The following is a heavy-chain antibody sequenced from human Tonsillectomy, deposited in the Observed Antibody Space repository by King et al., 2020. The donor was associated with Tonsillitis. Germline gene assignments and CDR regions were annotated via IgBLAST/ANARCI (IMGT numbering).Heavy chain of an antibody. J-gene: IGHJ4*02. CDR1: GFTVSTNY. Sequence: VQLVESGGGLVQSGGSLRLSCAASGFTVSTNYMSWVCQAPGKGLEWVSVIYSGGATFYADSVKGRFTISRDNSKNTLYLQMNSLRAEDTAVYYCAREPQVAVAGYYYFDYWGKGTLVTVTS. CDR3: AREPQVAVAGYYYFDY. CDR2: IYSGGAT. D-gene: IGHD6-19*01. V-gene: IGHV3-66*01.